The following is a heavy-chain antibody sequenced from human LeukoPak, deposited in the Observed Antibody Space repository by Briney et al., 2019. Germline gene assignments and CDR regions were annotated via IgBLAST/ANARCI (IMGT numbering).Heavy chain of an antibody. D-gene: IGHD3-3*01. Sequence: NPGGSLRLSCAASGFTFSSYSMNWVRQAPGKGLEWVSSISSSSSYIYYADSVKGRFTISRDNAKNSLYLQMNSLRAEDTAVYYCARDPGITIFGVAPGYFNYWGQGTLVTVSS. CDR2: ISSSSSYI. V-gene: IGHV3-21*01. CDR1: GFTFSSYS. J-gene: IGHJ4*02. CDR3: ARDPGITIFGVAPGYFNY.